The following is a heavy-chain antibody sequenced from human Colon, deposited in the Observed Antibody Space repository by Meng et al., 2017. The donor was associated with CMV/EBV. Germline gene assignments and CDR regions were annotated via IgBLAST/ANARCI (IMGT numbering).Heavy chain of an antibody. D-gene: IGHD2-15*01. CDR1: GESFNRSGYA. J-gene: IGHJ3*02. CDR2: IYYGGKT. CDR3: ARDLYCSTGNCYKGTFDI. Sequence: SETLSLTCTVSGESFNRSGYAWAWIRQAPGKGLEWIGSIYYGGKTYYNPSRESPATISLGTSSNHFSLRLSSVTAADTALYYCARDLYCSTGNCYKGTFDIWGQGIMVTVSS. V-gene: IGHV4-39*07.